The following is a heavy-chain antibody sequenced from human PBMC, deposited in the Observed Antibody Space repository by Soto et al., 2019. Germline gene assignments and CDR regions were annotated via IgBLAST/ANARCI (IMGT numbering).Heavy chain of an antibody. D-gene: IGHD5-12*01. Sequence: EVHLLESGGDLVQPGGSLRLSCTASGLTFSTYAMSWVRQAPGKGLEWVSAIGGSGTGGRTYYADSVKGRFTISRDNSKNAVYLQRNSLRADDTAVYYWAKSPGGLDGYNSDYYGMDVWGQGTAVTVS. J-gene: IGHJ6*02. V-gene: IGHV3-23*01. CDR3: AKSPGGLDGYNSDYYGMDV. CDR2: IGGSGTGGRT. CDR1: GLTFSTYA.